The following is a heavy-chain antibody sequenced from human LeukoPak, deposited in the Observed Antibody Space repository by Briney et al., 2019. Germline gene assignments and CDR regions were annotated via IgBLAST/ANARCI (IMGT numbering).Heavy chain of an antibody. CDR1: GSTFNHYG. J-gene: IGHJ4*02. CDR2: IWSDGTNR. CDR3: ARDAQRGFDYSNSLQY. Sequence: PGGSLRLSCAATGSTFNHYGMHWVRQAPGKGLEWVAVIWSDGTNRYYADSVKGRFTISRDDSRNTVYLQMNSLRPEDTGVYYCARDAQRGFDYSNSLQYWGQGTPVTVST. V-gene: IGHV3-33*01. D-gene: IGHD4-11*01.